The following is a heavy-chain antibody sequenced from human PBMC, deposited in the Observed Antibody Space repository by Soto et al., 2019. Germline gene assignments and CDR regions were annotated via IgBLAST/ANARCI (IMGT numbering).Heavy chain of an antibody. Sequence: ASVKVSCKASGYTFTGYYMYWVRQAPGQGLEWMGWINPNSGGTNYAQKFQGWVTMTRDTSISTAYMELSRLRSDDTAVYYCAREDIVVVPAAIRLGGMDVWGQGTTVTVSS. CDR1: GYTFTGYY. CDR2: INPNSGGT. V-gene: IGHV1-2*04. CDR3: AREDIVVVPAAIRLGGMDV. J-gene: IGHJ6*02. D-gene: IGHD2-2*01.